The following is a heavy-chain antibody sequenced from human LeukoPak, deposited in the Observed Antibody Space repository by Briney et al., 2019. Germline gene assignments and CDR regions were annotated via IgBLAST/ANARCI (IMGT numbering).Heavy chain of an antibody. CDR1: GYSFASFW. CDR3: ARVASSSWYDFDY. Sequence: GESLKISCEGSGYSFASFWIGWVRQMPGKGLEWMGIIDPHDSDTRYSPSFQGQVTMSADKSISTAYLQWSSLKASDTAMYYCARVASSSWYDFDYWGQGTLVTVPS. D-gene: IGHD6-13*01. CDR2: IDPHDSDT. V-gene: IGHV5-51*01. J-gene: IGHJ4*02.